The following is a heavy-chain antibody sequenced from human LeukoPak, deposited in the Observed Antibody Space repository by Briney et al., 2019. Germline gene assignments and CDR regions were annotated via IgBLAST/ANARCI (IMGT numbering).Heavy chain of an antibody. D-gene: IGHD3-22*01. J-gene: IGHJ4*02. CDR3: ARLQNAMIVADQSYYFDY. Sequence: GESLKISCKGSGYSFTSYWIGWVRQMPGKGLEWMGMIYPGDSGTRYSPSFQGQVTISADKSISTAYLQWSSLKASDTAMYYCARLQNAMIVADQSYYFDYWGQGTLVTVSS. V-gene: IGHV5-51*01. CDR1: GYSFTSYW. CDR2: IYPGDSGT.